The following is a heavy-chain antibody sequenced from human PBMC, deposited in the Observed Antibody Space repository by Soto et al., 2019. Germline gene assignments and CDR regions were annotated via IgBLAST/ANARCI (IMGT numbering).Heavy chain of an antibody. CDR1: GFTFSKFA. CDR2: IGDSGDNT. Sequence: EVQLLESGGGLVQPGGSLRLSCAASGFTFSKFAMGWVRQAPGKGLEWVSAIGDSGDNTYYADSVKGRFTISRDNSKDTLSLQMNSLRDEDTAIYYCAKDRGGRTFLDWLLVAFDYWGQGTLVTVSS. CDR3: AKDRGGRTFLDWLLVAFDY. V-gene: IGHV3-23*01. J-gene: IGHJ4*02. D-gene: IGHD3-3*02.